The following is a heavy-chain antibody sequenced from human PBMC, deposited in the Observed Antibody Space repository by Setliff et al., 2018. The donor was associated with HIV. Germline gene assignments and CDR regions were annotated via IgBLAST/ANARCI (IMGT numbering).Heavy chain of an antibody. CDR2: IYYSGTI. Sequence: SETLSLTCTVSGGSIRTEDVYWSWIRQAPGKGLEWIGHIYYSGTIYYNPSLKSRLIISVDMSKNQFSLKLSSVTAADTAVYYCARWGSGTSYYYYGMDVWGQGTTVTVSS. J-gene: IGHJ6*02. CDR1: GGSIRTEDVY. D-gene: IGHD3-10*01. CDR3: ARWGSGTSYYYYGMDV. V-gene: IGHV4-30-4*01.